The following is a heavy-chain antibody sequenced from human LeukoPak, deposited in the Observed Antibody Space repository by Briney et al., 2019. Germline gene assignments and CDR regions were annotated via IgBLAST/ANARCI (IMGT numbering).Heavy chain of an antibody. CDR3: ARGDFLYYDYVWGSSQAFDI. V-gene: IGHV1-69*04. D-gene: IGHD3-16*01. Sequence: SVKVSCKASGGTFSSYAISWVRQAPGQGLEWMGRIIPILGIANYAQKFQGRVTITADKSTSTAYMELSSLRSEDTAVYYCARGDFLYYDYVWGSSQAFDIWGQGTMVTVSS. J-gene: IGHJ3*02. CDR2: IIPILGIA. CDR1: GGTFSSYA.